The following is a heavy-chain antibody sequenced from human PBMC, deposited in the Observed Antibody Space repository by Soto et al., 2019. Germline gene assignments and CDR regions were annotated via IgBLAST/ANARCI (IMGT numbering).Heavy chain of an antibody. CDR3: ARRIAAAGSFDY. V-gene: IGHV3-21*01. CDR1: GFTFSSDS. Sequence: EVQLVESGGGLVKPGGSLRLSCAASGFTFSSDSMNWVRQAPGKGLEWVSCISSSSSDIYYADSVKGRFTISRANAKNSLYLQMNSLRAEDTAVYYWARRIAAAGSFDYWGQGTLVTVSS. D-gene: IGHD6-13*01. J-gene: IGHJ4*02. CDR2: ISSSSSDI.